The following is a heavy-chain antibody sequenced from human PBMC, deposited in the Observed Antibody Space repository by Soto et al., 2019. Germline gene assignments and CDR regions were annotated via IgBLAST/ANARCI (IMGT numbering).Heavy chain of an antibody. D-gene: IGHD6-6*01. CDR1: GGTFSGNA. V-gene: IGHV1-69*01. J-gene: IGHJ6*02. CDR3: ARENSIASLSYYYGMDV. CDR2: IIPIFGTT. Sequence: QVQLVQSGAEVMRTGSSVKVSCKASGGTFSGNAISWVRQAPGQGLEWLGGIIPIFGTTDYAQKFQGRVTITADESTNSAYMELSSLRSEDTAVYYCARENSIASLSYYYGMDVWGPGTTVTVSS.